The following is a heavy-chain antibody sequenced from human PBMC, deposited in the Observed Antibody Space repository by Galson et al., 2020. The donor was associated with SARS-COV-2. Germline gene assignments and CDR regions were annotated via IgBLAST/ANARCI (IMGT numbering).Heavy chain of an antibody. V-gene: IGHV4-39*02. CDR1: GGSISTTSYF. Sequence: SETLSLTCTVSGGSISTTSYFWGWIRQPPGKGLEWIGTIYYSGTTYYNPSLRSRVTISVDTSTNQFSLKLNSVTAADTAVYYCAREENFFLVVTATRMCYFDYWGRGTLATVSS. D-gene: IGHD2-21*02. CDR3: AREENFFLVVTATRMCYFDY. J-gene: IGHJ4*02. CDR2: IYYSGTT.